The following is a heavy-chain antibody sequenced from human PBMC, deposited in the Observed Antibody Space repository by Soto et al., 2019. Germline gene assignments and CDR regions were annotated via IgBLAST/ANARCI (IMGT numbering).Heavy chain of an antibody. V-gene: IGHV1-24*01. Sequence: ASVKVSWKVSGYTHTEFSMHWGRQAPGKGHEWMGGFDPEDGETIYAQKFQGRVTMTEDTSTDTAYMELSSLRSEDTAVYYCATGRVYPDAFDIWGQGTMVTVSS. CDR3: ATGRVYPDAFDI. D-gene: IGHD3-16*01. CDR1: GYTHTEFS. J-gene: IGHJ3*02. CDR2: FDPEDGET.